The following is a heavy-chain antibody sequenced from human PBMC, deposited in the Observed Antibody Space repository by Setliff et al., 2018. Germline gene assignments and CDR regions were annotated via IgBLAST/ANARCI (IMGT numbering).Heavy chain of an antibody. D-gene: IGHD2-2*01. J-gene: IGHJ3*02. V-gene: IGHV1-18*04. Sequence: ASVKVSCKASGYTFTGFYFHWVRQAPGQGLEWMGWINPNNGDIIYAHHFKGRVTMTTDTSTGTADMELRNLRSDDTAVYYCTRDTNIVVVPPHRTAFDNWGQGTMVTVSS. CDR1: GYTFTGFY. CDR2: INPNNGDI. CDR3: TRDTNIVVVPPHRTAFDN.